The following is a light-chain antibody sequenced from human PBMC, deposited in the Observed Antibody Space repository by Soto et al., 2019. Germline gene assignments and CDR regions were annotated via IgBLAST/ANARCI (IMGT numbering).Light chain of an antibody. J-gene: IGKJ1*01. CDR1: QSVSRH. V-gene: IGKV3-11*01. Sequence: EIVLTQSPATLSLSPGEKATLSCRASQSVSRHLAWYQQKPGQAPRLLIYDTSDRAPGIPARFSGSASGTDFTLTISSLEPEDFAVYYCQQRSNWPPWTFGQGTRVEVK. CDR3: QQRSNWPPWT. CDR2: DTS.